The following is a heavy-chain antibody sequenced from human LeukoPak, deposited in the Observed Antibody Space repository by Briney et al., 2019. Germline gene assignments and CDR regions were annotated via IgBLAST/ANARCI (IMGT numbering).Heavy chain of an antibody. CDR2: IYYSGST. J-gene: IGHJ4*02. CDR1: GGSLSSGGYY. CDR3: AREIRDGYEFDY. D-gene: IGHD5-24*01. Sequence: PSETLSLTCTVSGGSLSSGGYYWSWLRQHPGTGLEWIGYIYYSGSTYYNPSLKSRVTISVDTSKNQFSLKLSSVTAADTAVYYCAREIRDGYEFDYWGQGTLVTVSS. V-gene: IGHV4-31*03.